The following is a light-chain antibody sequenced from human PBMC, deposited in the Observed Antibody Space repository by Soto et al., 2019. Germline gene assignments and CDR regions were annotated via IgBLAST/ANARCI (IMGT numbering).Light chain of an antibody. CDR1: QDISSY. J-gene: IGKJ4*01. Sequence: DIHMTQSPSTLSASVGYRFTITCRASQDISSYLAWYQQKPGKAPNLLIYAASTLQSGVPSRFSASGVGTDFTLTISSLKDEDFPTYYCQQVRSYPSTFGGGTKV. V-gene: IGKV1-9*01. CDR3: QQVRSYPST. CDR2: AAS.